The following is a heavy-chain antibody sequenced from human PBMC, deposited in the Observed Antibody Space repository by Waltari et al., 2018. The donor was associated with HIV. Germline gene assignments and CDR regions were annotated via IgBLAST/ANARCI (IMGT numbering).Heavy chain of an antibody. CDR1: GYTFTSYG. V-gene: IGHV1-18*01. CDR2: ISAYNGNT. J-gene: IGHJ4*02. Sequence: QVQLVQSGAEVKKPGASVKVSCKASGYTFTSYGISWVRQAPGHGLEWMGWISAYNGNTNNAPTLPGSSTMTTDTCPSTAYTGLRSLRLDDTSVYYCAAVVGYYDSSGSDFGYWGQVTLVTVSS. CDR3: AAVVGYYDSSGSDFGY. D-gene: IGHD3-22*01.